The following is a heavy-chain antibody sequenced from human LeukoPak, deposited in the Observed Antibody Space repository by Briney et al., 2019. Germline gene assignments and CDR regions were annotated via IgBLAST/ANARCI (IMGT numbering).Heavy chain of an antibody. CDR1: GIIFSNYW. CDR2: INRDGSST. D-gene: IGHD5-18*01. V-gene: IGHV3-74*01. J-gene: IGHJ4*02. CDR3: ARGGGYSYGSFDY. Sequence: PGGSLRLSCAASGIIFSNYWMHWGRRAPGKGRVWVSRINRDGSSTSYSDSVKGRFTISRDNAKNTLDLQMNSLRAEDTAVYYCARGGGYSYGSFDYWGQGTLVTVSS.